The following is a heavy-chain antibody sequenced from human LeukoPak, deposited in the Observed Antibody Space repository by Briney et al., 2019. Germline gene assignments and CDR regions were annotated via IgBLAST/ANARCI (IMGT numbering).Heavy chain of an antibody. V-gene: IGHV4-59*01. J-gene: IGHJ4*02. CDR1: GGSISGDF. Sequence: SETLSLTCTVSGGSISGDFWTWIRQPPGKTLEWIGYSGSTNYNPSLKSRVTISLDTSKNQFSLKLSSVTAADAAVYYCARAGYSYGTGYYFDYWGQGALVTVSS. CDR2: SGST. D-gene: IGHD5-18*01. CDR3: ARAGYSYGTGYYFDY.